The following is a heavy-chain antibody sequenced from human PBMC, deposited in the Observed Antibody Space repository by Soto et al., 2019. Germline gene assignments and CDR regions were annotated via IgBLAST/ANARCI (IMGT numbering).Heavy chain of an antibody. J-gene: IGHJ4*02. CDR3: AHSWYCSGGSCYYTYYFDY. Sequence: QITLKESGPTLVKPTQTLTLTCTFSGFSLSTSGVGVGWIRQPPGKALEWLALIYWDDDKRYSPSLKSRLSIPKDTTENQVVLTMTTMDPVDTATYSCAHSWYCSGGSCYYTYYFDYWGQGTLVTVSS. V-gene: IGHV2-5*02. CDR2: IYWDDDK. D-gene: IGHD2-15*01. CDR1: GFSLSTSGVG.